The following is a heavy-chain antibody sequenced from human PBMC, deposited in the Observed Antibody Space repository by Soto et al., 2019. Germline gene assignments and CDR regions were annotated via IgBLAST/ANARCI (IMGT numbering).Heavy chain of an antibody. CDR1: GFTFSDYG. D-gene: IGHD4-17*01. Sequence: EVQLLEAGGGFVQPGGSLRLSCEAPGFTFSDYGMSWVRQAPGKGLEWVSAIFGPGDKTYYADSVMGRFTIARDNSKNPVYLQLNNLRAEDMAIYYCAKDRDYGVSYPFDCWGQGTLVTVSS. V-gene: IGHV3-23*01. CDR3: AKDRDYGVSYPFDC. J-gene: IGHJ4*02. CDR2: IFGPGDKT.